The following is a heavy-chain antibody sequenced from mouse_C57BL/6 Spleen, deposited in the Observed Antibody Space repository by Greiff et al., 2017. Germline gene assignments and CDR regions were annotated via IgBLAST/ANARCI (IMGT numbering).Heavy chain of an antibody. D-gene: IGHD1-1*01. V-gene: IGHV1-15*01. Sequence: VQLQQSGAELVRPGASVTLSCKASGYTFTDYEMHWVKQTPVHGLEWIGAIDPETGGTAYNQKFKGKAILTADKSSSTAYMELRSLTSEDSAVYYCTRPPRITTVVGVLDYCDYWGQGTTLTVSS. CDR1: GYTFTDYE. CDR2: IDPETGGT. CDR3: TRPPRITTVVGVLDYCDY. J-gene: IGHJ2*01.